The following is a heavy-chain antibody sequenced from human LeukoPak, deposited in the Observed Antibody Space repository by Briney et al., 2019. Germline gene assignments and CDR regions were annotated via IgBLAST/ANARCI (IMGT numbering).Heavy chain of an antibody. CDR2: INSHGSTT. V-gene: IGHV3-74*01. CDR1: GFTFSSYW. CDR3: ARGTGTTDFDS. D-gene: IGHD1-7*01. Sequence: GGSLRLSCAASGFTFSSYWMHWVRHPPGKGLVWVSCINSHGSTTSYADSVKGRFTISRDNAKNTVYLQMNSLRAEDTAVYYCARGTGTTDFDSWGQGTLVTVSS. J-gene: IGHJ4*02.